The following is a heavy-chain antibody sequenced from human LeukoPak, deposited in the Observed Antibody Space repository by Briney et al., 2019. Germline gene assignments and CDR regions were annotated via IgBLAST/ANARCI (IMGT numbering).Heavy chain of an antibody. V-gene: IGHV3-30*18. CDR3: AKGSAYGDYYYYGMDV. CDR1: GFTLNTYG. D-gene: IGHD4-17*01. Sequence: GRSLRLSCAASGFTLNTYGMPWVRQAPGKGLEWVAVISYDGRNKFDADSVKGRFTISRDNSENTLYLQMNSLIPEDTAVYYCAKGSAYGDYYYYGMDVWGQGTTVTVSS. CDR2: ISYDGRNK. J-gene: IGHJ6*02.